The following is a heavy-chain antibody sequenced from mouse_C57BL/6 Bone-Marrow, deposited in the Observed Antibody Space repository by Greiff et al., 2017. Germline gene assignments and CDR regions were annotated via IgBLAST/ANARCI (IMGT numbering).Heavy chain of an antibody. CDR3: TTYYYCSSCLYYAMDY. Sequence: VQLKQSGAELVRPGASVKLSCTASGFNIKDDYMHWVKQRPEQGLEWIGWIDPENGDTEYASKFQGKATITADKSSNTAYLQLSSLTSEDTAVYFCTTYYYCSSCLYYAMDYWGQGTSVTVPS. J-gene: IGHJ4*01. V-gene: IGHV14-4*01. CDR2: IDPENGDT. CDR1: GFNIKDDY. D-gene: IGHD1-1*01.